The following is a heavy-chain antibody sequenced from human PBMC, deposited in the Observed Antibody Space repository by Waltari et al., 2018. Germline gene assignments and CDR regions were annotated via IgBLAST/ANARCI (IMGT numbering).Heavy chain of an antibody. CDR3: ARELADRRGNAFDI. Sequence: QVQLVQSGAEVKKPGSSVKVSCKASGGTFSSYAISWVRQAPGQGLEWMGGISPILGTANDAQKFQGRVTITADDSTSTAYMERSSLRAEDTAVYYWARELADRRGNAFDIWGQGTMVTVSS. CDR2: ISPILGTA. V-gene: IGHV1-69*01. CDR1: GGTFSSYA. J-gene: IGHJ3*02.